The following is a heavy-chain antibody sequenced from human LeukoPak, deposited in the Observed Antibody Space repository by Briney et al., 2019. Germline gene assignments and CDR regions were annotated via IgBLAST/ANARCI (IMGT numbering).Heavy chain of an antibody. CDR1: GYTFTSYG. D-gene: IGHD6-19*01. J-gene: IGHJ4*02. CDR2: ISAYNGNT. V-gene: IGHV1-18*01. Sequence: WASVKVSCKASGYTFTSYGISWVRQAPGQGLEWMGWISAYNGNTNYAQKLQGRATMTTDTSTSTAYIELRSLRSDDTAVYYCARVSSYGSGWFDYWGQGTLVTVSS. CDR3: ARVSSYGSGWFDY.